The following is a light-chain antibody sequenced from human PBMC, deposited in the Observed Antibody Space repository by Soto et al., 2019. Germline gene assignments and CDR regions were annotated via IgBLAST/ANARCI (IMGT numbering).Light chain of an antibody. CDR3: QQHNNWPPT. CDR1: QSISIN. CDR2: GAS. V-gene: IGKV3-15*01. Sequence: EIVMTQSPATPSVSPGERVTLSCRASQSISINLAWYQRKPGQSTRLLFSGASTSATGVPVRFSGSGSGTEFTLSISSLQSEDFAVYYGQQHNNWPPTFGQGTKVEIK. J-gene: IGKJ1*01.